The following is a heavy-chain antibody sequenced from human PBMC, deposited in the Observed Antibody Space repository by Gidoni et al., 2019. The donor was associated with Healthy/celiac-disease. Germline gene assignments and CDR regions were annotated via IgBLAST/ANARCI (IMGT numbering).Heavy chain of an antibody. Sequence: QVQLVQSGAEVKKPGSSVQVSCKASGGTFSRYAISWVRQAPGQGLEWMGGIIPSFGTANYEKKFQGRVTSTADESSSTAYMELSSLRSEDTAVYYCARGPSAKNYDFPLRSRFDPWGQGTLVTVSS. CDR2: IIPSFGTA. CDR3: ARGPSAKNYDFPLRSRFDP. D-gene: IGHD3-3*01. V-gene: IGHV1-69*01. CDR1: GGTFSRYA. J-gene: IGHJ5*02.